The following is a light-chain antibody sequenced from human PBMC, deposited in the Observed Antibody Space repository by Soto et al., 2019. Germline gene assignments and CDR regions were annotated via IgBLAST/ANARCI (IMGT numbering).Light chain of an antibody. CDR3: QHYGSSPLYT. V-gene: IGKV3-11*01. CDR1: QSIGLA. J-gene: IGKJ2*01. CDR2: DAS. Sequence: EIVLTQSPATLSLSPGERATLSCRASQSIGLAIAWYQHKPGQAPRLLIFDASQRATGIPARFRGSGSGTDFTLSISSLEPEDFAVYYCQHYGSSPLYTFGQGTKLEIK.